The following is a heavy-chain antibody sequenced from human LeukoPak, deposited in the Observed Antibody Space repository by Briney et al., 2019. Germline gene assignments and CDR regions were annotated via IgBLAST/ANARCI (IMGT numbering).Heavy chain of an antibody. D-gene: IGHD2-2*01. CDR2: ISVSGGST. J-gene: IGHJ6*02. V-gene: IGHV3-23*01. CDR3: AKAGYCSSTSCYQMPNYYYYGMDV. Sequence: GGSLRLSCAGSGFTFSSYAMSWVRHAPGRGLEWVSAISVSGGSTYYADSVKGRFTISRDNSKNTLYLQMNSLRAEDTAVYYCAKAGYCSSTSCYQMPNYYYYGMDVWGQGTTVTVSS. CDR1: GFTFSSYA.